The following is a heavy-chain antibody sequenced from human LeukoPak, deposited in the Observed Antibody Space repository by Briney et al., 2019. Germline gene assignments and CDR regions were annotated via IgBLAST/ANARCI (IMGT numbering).Heavy chain of an antibody. J-gene: IGHJ4*02. D-gene: IGHD3-16*02. Sequence: SQTLSLACTVSGGSISSGDYYWSWIPQPPGKGLEWIGYIYYSGSNYYNPSLTSRVILSVDTYKNQFSLQLSSVTAAGTAVYYCARGDGMITFGGVILYDWGQRTLVTVRS. CDR2: IYYSGSN. CDR3: ARGDGMITFGGVILYD. V-gene: IGHV4-30-4*01. CDR1: GGSISSGDYY.